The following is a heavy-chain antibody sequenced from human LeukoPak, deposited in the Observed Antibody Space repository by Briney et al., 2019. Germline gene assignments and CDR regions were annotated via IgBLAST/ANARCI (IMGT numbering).Heavy chain of an antibody. J-gene: IGHJ4*02. CDR1: GFNFDNFA. CDR3: ARPSPPGDGYNPPDH. CDR2: ISHDQKTK. D-gene: IGHD5-24*01. V-gene: IGHV3-30*04. Sequence: GGSLRLSCVVSGFNFDNFAMHWVRQPLGKGLEWVAVISHDQKTKYYADSMKGRITISRDNSKNTLFLQMNNLRSEDTAVYFCARPSPPGDGYNPPDHWGQGTLVTVSS.